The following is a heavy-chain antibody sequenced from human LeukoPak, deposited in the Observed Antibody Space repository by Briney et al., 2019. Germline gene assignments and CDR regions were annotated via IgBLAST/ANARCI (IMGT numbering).Heavy chain of an antibody. CDR2: IIPIFGTA. CDR3: ASPHCSSTSCYYLAYYGMDV. Sequence: ASVKVSCKASGGTFTSYAISWVRQAPGQGLEWMGGIIPIFGTANYAQKFQGRVTITADESTSTASMELSSLRSEDTAVYYCASPHCSSTSCYYLAYYGMDVWGQGTTVTVSS. J-gene: IGHJ6*02. V-gene: IGHV1-69*13. CDR1: GGTFTSYA. D-gene: IGHD2-2*01.